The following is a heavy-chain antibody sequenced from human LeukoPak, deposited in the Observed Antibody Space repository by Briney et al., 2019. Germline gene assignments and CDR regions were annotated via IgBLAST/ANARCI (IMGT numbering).Heavy chain of an antibody. CDR1: GFTFSSYE. Sequence: PGGSLRLSCAASGFTFSSYEMNWVRQAPGRGLEWVSYISSSGSTIYYADSVKGRFTISRDNAKNSLYLQMNSLRAEDTAVYYCAELGITMIGGVWGKGTTATISS. D-gene: IGHD3-10*02. CDR2: ISSSGSTI. V-gene: IGHV3-48*03. J-gene: IGHJ6*04. CDR3: AELGITMIGGV.